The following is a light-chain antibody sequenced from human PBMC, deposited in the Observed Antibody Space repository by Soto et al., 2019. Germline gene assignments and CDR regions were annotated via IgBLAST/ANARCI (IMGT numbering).Light chain of an antibody. CDR3: QRYGSTKT. CDR2: GAS. J-gene: IGKJ1*01. CDR1: QSVTSNY. V-gene: IGKV3-20*01. Sequence: ELVMTQSPATLSVSPGERATLSCRASQSVTSNYLAWYQQKPGQAPRLLIYGASSRATGIPDRFSGSGSGTDFTLTISRLEPEDFAVYYCQRYGSTKTFGQGTKVDI.